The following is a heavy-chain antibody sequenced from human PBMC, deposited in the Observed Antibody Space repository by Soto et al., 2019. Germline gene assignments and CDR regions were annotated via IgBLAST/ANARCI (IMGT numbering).Heavy chain of an antibody. V-gene: IGHV3-23*01. D-gene: IGHD5-12*01. J-gene: IGHJ4*02. CDR2: ISGSGGST. Sequence: GGSLRLSSAAAEFTCSSYAMSWVRQAPGKGLEWVSAISGSGGSTYYADSVKGRFTISRDNSKNTLYLQMNSLRAEDTAVYYCAKAIHIVATIYYFDYWGQGTLVTVSS. CDR3: AKAIHIVATIYYFDY. CDR1: EFTCSSYA.